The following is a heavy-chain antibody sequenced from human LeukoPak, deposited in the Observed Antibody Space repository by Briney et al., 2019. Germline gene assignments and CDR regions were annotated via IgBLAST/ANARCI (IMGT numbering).Heavy chain of an antibody. D-gene: IGHD3-10*01. CDR2: MNPNSGNT. J-gene: IGHJ6*02. V-gene: IGHV1-8*01. CDR1: GYTFTSYD. Sequence: GASVKVSCKASGYTFTSYDINWVRQATGQGLEWMGWMNPNSGNTGYAQKFQGRVTMTRNTSISTAYMELRSLRSEDTAVYYCARFSSGRAYYYGMDVWGQGTTVTVSS. CDR3: ARFSSGRAYYYGMDV.